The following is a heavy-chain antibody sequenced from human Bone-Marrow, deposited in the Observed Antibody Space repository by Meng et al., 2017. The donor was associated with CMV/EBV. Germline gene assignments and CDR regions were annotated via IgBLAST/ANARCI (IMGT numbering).Heavy chain of an antibody. CDR3: AREGRYYDILTGSSVGMDV. J-gene: IGHJ6*02. V-gene: IGHV3-21*01. CDR1: GFTFSSYS. D-gene: IGHD3-9*01. CDR2: ISSSSSYI. Sequence: GGSLRLSCAASGFTFSSYSMNWVRQAPGKGLEWVSSISSSSSYIYYADSVKGRFTISRDNAKNSLYLQMNSLRGEDTAVYYCAREGRYYDILTGSSVGMDVWGQGTTVTVSS.